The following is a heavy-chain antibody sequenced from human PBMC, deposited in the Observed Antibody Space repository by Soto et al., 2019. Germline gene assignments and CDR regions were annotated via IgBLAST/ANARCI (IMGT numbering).Heavy chain of an antibody. V-gene: IGHV3-30*04. CDR3: ARSRNSAVGESFDF. D-gene: IGHD3-10*01. J-gene: IGHJ4*02. CDR2: ISRDGINK. CDR1: GFTFSRYS. Sequence: GGSLRLSCAASGFTFSRYSIHWVRQAPGKGLEWVAVISRDGINKYYVDSVKGRFTISRDNSKNTLYLQMNSLRDEDTAVYYCARSRNSAVGESFDFCGQGTLVTLCS.